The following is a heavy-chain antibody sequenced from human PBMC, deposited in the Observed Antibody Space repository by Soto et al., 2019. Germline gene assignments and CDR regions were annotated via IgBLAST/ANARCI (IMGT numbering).Heavy chain of an antibody. CDR3: ARSLLQGDF. CDR1: GYIFIHYY. Sequence: QVQLVQSGAEVKKPGASVKVSCKASGYIFIHYYIHWVRQAPGQGLEWMAILNPNGGSTNYAPKFQGRATVTRDTSTSTVSMELNSLGSDDTAVYFCARSLLQGDFWGQGTLVTVSS. CDR2: LNPNGGST. J-gene: IGHJ4*02. V-gene: IGHV1-46*01. D-gene: IGHD2-21*01.